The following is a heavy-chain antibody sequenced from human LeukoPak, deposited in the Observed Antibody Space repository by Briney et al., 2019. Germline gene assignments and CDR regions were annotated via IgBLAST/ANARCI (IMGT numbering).Heavy chain of an antibody. CDR1: GFTFSSYG. Sequence: GGSLRLSCAASGFTFSSYGMSWVRQAPGKGLEWVSVISGSGTNTYYADSVKGRFTISRDNSKNTLYLQMNSLRAEDTAVYYCAKGGSPVLYGSGRFDYWGQGTLVTVSS. J-gene: IGHJ4*02. V-gene: IGHV3-23*01. CDR2: ISGSGTNT. D-gene: IGHD3-10*01. CDR3: AKGGSPVLYGSGRFDY.